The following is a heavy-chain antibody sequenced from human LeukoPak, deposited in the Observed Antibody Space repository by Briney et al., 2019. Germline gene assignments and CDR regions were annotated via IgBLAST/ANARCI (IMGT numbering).Heavy chain of an antibody. D-gene: IGHD2-2*02. Sequence: ASVKVSCKASGYTFTSYYMHWVRQAPGQGLEWMGIINPSGGSTSYAQKFQGRVTMTRDTSTSTVYMELGSLRSEDTAVYYCARRYCSSTSCYIDGMDVWGQGTTVTVSS. CDR3: ARRYCSSTSCYIDGMDV. V-gene: IGHV1-46*01. CDR1: GYTFTSYY. J-gene: IGHJ6*02. CDR2: INPSGGST.